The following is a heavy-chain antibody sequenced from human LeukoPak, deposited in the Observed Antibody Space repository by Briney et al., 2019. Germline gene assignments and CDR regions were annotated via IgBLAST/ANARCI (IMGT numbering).Heavy chain of an antibody. CDR2: ISGDGERT. D-gene: IGHD2-15*01. V-gene: IGHV3-23*01. CDR3: AKLFCTGGRCYSNPFDY. Sequence: GGSLRLSCAASGFTFSSYAMNWVRQAPGKGLEWVSGISGDGERTYYADSVRGRFGISRANPKNTVYLQMNSLRVEDTAIYYCAKLFCTGGRCYSNPFDYWGQGTLVTVSS. J-gene: IGHJ4*02. CDR1: GFTFSSYA.